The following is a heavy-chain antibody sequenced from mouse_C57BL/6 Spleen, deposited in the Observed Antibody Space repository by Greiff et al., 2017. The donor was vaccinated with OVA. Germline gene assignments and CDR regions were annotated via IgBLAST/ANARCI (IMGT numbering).Heavy chain of an antibody. Sequence: VQLQQSGAELVKPGASVKLSCTASGFNITDYYMHWVKQRTEQGLEWIGRIYPDGGETKYAPKFQGKATITADTSANTASLQLSSLTDEDAADYYYGRRQYDGSYDAMDYWGQGTSVTVSS. CDR3: GRRQYDGSYDAMDY. CDR2: IYPDGGET. CDR1: GFNITDYY. V-gene: IGHV14-2*01. D-gene: IGHD1-1*01. J-gene: IGHJ4*01.